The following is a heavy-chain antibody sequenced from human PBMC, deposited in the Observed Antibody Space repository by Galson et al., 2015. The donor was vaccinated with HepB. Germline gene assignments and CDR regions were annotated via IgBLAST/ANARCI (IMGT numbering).Heavy chain of an antibody. CDR2: IFSNDEK. CDR1: EFSLSDPRMG. J-gene: IGHJ3*02. V-gene: IGHV2-26*01. D-gene: IGHD3-10*01. CDR3: ARIKGYYYGSGTYIPDAFDI. Sequence: PALVKPTQTLTLTCTVSEFSLSDPRMGVSWIRQPPGKALEWLAHIFSNDEKSYSTSLKSRLTISKDTSTGQVVLSMTNMDPVDTATYYCARIKGYYYGSGTYIPDAFDIWAQGTMVTVSS.